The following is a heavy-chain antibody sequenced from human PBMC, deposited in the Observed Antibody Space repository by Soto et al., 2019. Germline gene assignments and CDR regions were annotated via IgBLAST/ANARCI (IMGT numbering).Heavy chain of an antibody. CDR1: GGTFSSYT. V-gene: IGHV1-69*08. CDR3: ARDLNSGRQDY. Sequence: QVQLVQSGAEVKKPGSSVKVSCKASGGTFSSYTISWVRQAPGQGLEWMGRIIPILGIANYAQKFQGRVTITADKSTSTAYMELSSLRAEDTAVYYCARDLNSGRQDYWGQGTLVTVSS. J-gene: IGHJ4*02. CDR2: IIPILGIA. D-gene: IGHD6-19*01.